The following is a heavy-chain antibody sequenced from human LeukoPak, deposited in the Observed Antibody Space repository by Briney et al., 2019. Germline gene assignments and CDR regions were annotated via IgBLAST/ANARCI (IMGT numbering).Heavy chain of an antibody. D-gene: IGHD6-19*01. Sequence: GGSLRLSCAASGFTLSGSVIHWVRQASGKGLEWVGRIRSKANNYATAYAASVQGRFTISRDDSRDTAYLQMNSLKTDDTAVYYCTRLGYSSGWTDYWGQGALVTVSS. CDR3: TRLGYSSGWTDY. CDR2: IRSKANNYAT. V-gene: IGHV3-73*01. J-gene: IGHJ4*02. CDR1: GFTLSGSV.